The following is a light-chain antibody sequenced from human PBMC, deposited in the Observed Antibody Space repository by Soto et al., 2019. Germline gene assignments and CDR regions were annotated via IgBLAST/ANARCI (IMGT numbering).Light chain of an antibody. V-gene: IGKV3-11*01. J-gene: IGKJ3*01. Sequence: EIVLTQSPATLSLSPGERATLSCRASQSVSSYLAWYQQKPGQAPRLLIYDTSNRATAIPARFSVSGSGTDFTLTISSLEPEDFAVYYCQQRSNWPPRFTFGPGTKVDIK. CDR3: QQRSNWPPRFT. CDR2: DTS. CDR1: QSVSSY.